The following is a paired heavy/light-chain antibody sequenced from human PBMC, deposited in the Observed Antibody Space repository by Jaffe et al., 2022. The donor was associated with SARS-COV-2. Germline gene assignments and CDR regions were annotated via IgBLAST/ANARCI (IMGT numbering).Light chain of an antibody. CDR1: QGVTNW. Sequence: DIQMTQSPSSVSASVGDRVTITCRASQGVTNWLAWYQQKPGKAPKLLIYAASSLQSGVPSRFSGSGSGTDFTLTITSLQPEDFATYYCQQAKNFPITFGQGTRLEIK. J-gene: IGKJ5*01. V-gene: IGKV1D-12*01. CDR3: QQAKNFPIT. CDR2: AAS.
Heavy chain of an antibody. J-gene: IGHJ6*02. CDR1: GFTFSTSD. CDR2: IWYDGSDI. V-gene: IGHV3-33*01. Sequence: QVQLVQSGGGVVQPGRSLRLSCAASGFTFSTSDMHWVRQAPGKGLEWVAVIWYDGSDIYYADSVKGRFTISRDNSKNTLFLQMSSLRAEDTAIYYCARVSDHVADFYGMDVWGQGTTVTVSS. CDR3: ARVSDHVADFYGMDV.